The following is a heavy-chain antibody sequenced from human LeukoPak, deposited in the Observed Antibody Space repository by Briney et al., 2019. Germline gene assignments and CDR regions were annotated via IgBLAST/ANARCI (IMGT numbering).Heavy chain of an antibody. CDR1: GYTFTGYY. V-gene: IGHV1-2*02. D-gene: IGHD4-17*01. Sequence: ASVKVSCKASGYTFTGYYMHWVRQAPGQGLEWMGWINPNSGDTNYAQKFQGRVTMARDTSISTAYMELSRLISDDTAVYYCARDDYGVYAWGYWGQGTLVTVSS. J-gene: IGHJ4*02. CDR2: INPNSGDT. CDR3: ARDDYGVYAWGY.